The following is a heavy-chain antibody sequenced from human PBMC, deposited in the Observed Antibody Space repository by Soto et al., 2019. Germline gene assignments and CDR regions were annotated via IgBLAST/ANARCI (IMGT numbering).Heavy chain of an antibody. CDR2: TYHSGNT. D-gene: IGHD3-22*01. J-gene: IGHJ5*02. V-gene: IGHV4-31*03. Sequence: PSETLSLTCTVSGDPITSGGHYWSWIRQHPGKGLEWIGYTYHSGNTYYNPSLRGRVDISVDTSKNQFSLKLSSVTAADTAVYYCARTLSRSGYYSNWFDPWGQGALVTVSS. CDR1: GDPITSGGHY. CDR3: ARTLSRSGYYSNWFDP.